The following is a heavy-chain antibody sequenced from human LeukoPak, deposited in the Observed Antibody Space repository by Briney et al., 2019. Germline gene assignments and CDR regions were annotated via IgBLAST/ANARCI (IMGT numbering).Heavy chain of an antibody. CDR1: GGTFSSYA. CDR3: ARDTYLMPGIAVAGTGAAFDI. D-gene: IGHD6-19*01. CDR2: IIPIFGTA. J-gene: IGHJ3*02. Sequence: SVKVSCKASGGTFSSYAISWVRQAPGQGLEWMGGIIPIFGTANYAEKFQGRVTITADESTSTAYMELSRLRSEDTAVYYCARDTYLMPGIAVAGTGAAFDIWGQGTMVTVSS. V-gene: IGHV1-69*13.